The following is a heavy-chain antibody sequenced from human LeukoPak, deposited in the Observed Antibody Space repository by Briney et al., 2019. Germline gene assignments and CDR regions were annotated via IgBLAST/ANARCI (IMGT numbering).Heavy chain of an antibody. Sequence: PGGSLRLSCAASGFTFSSYSMNWVRQAPGKGLEWVSSISSSSSYIYYADSVKGRFTISRDNAKNSLYLQMNSLRAEDTAVYYCARARVRLGYCSGGSCPGRTYYYYYGMDVWGQGTTVTVSS. J-gene: IGHJ6*02. CDR1: GFTFSSYS. CDR2: ISSSSSYI. V-gene: IGHV3-21*01. CDR3: ARARVRLGYCSGGSCPGRTYYYYYGMDV. D-gene: IGHD2-15*01.